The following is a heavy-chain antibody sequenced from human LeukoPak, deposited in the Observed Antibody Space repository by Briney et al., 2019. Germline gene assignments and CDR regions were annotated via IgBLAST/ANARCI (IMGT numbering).Heavy chain of an antibody. Sequence: ASVKVSCKASGYTFTGYYMHWVRQAPGQGLEWMGIINPSSGSTTYAQKLQGRVTMTRDMSTSTVYMELSRLRSEDTAVYYCARDSIAVTGAAFAYWGPGTLVTVSS. CDR2: INPSSGST. CDR3: ARDSIAVTGAAFAY. D-gene: IGHD6-19*01. CDR1: GYTFTGYY. J-gene: IGHJ4*02. V-gene: IGHV1-46*01.